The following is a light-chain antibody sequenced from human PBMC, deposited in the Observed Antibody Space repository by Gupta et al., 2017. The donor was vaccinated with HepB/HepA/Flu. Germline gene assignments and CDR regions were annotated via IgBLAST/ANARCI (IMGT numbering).Light chain of an antibody. J-gene: IGKJ4*01. CDR3: RQGTHWPST. CDR2: KVS. V-gene: IGKV2-30*02. Sequence: DVVMTQSPLSLPVTLGQPASISCRSSQSLVHSDGNTYLNWFHQRPGQSPRRLIYKVSNRDSGVPDRFSGSGSGTDFKLKISRVEAEDVGIYYCRQGTHWPSTFGGGTKVEIK. CDR1: QSLVHSDGNTY.